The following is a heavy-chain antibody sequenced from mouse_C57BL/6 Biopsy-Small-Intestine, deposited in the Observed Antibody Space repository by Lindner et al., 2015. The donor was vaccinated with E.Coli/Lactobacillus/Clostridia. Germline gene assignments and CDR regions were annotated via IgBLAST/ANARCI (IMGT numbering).Heavy chain of an antibody. CDR2: ISYSGST. CDR1: GYSITSGYD. D-gene: IGHD1-1*01. CDR3: ASGGPNYYGSSYYYFDY. Sequence: VQLQESGPACEPSQSLSLTCTVTGYSITSGYDWHWIRHFPGNKLEWMGYISYSGSTNYNPSLKSRISITHDTSKNHFFLKLNSVTTEDTATYYCASGGPNYYGSSYYYFDYWGQGTTLTVSS. J-gene: IGHJ2*01. V-gene: IGHV3-1*01.